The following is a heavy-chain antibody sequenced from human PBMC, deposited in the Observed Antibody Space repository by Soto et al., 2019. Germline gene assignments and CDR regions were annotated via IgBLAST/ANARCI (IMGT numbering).Heavy chain of an antibody. CDR1: GCIFSNHD. CDR2: IGMSGANP. CDR3: VKCGSVCRPGPDF. J-gene: IGHJ4*02. V-gene: IGHV3-23*01. Sequence: EVQLLESGGGLVQPGGSLRLSCAATGCIFSNHDMGWVRQAPGKGLEWVSAIGMSGANPYYADSVKGRFTTSRDNSRNTMDLQMSSLRAEDTATYYCVKCGSVCRPGPDFWGQGTLVTVSS. D-gene: IGHD3-10*01.